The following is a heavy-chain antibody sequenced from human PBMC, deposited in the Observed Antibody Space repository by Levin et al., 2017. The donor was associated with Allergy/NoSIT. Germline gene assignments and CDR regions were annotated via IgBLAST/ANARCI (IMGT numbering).Heavy chain of an antibody. CDR2: ISAYNGNT. J-gene: IGHJ3*02. CDR1: GYTFTSYG. CDR3: ARTDIVVVPAAMMEEAEGAFDI. D-gene: IGHD2-2*01. Sequence: GESLKISCKASGYTFTSYGISWVRQAPGQGLEWMGWISAYNGNTNYAQKLQGRVTMTTDTSTSTAYMELRSLRSDDTAVYYCARTDIVVVPAAMMEEAEGAFDIWGQGTMVTVSS. V-gene: IGHV1-18*01.